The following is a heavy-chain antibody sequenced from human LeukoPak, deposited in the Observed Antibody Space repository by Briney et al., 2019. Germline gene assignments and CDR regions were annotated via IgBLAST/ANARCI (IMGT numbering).Heavy chain of an antibody. Sequence: MPSETLSLTCTVSGGSISTYYWSWIRQPPGKGLEWIGEINHSGSTNYNPSLKSRVTISVDTSKNQFSLKLSSVTAADTAVYFCARGGYYGSGNDFRFDPWGQGTLVTVSS. CDR2: INHSGST. CDR3: ARGGYYGSGNDFRFDP. CDR1: GGSISTYY. J-gene: IGHJ5*02. D-gene: IGHD3-10*01. V-gene: IGHV4-34*01.